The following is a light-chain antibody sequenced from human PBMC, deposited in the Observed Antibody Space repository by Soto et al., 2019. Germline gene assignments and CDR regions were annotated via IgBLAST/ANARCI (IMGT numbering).Light chain of an antibody. J-gene: IGLJ7*01. Sequence: QSALTQPASVSGFPGQSITISCTGTSSDVGGYNYVSWYQQHPGKAPKLIIYEGSKRPSGVSNRFSGSTSGNTASLTISGLQAEDEADYYCCSYGGGSPLVFGGGTQLTVL. CDR2: EGS. CDR1: SSDVGGYNY. V-gene: IGLV2-23*01. CDR3: CSYGGGSPLV.